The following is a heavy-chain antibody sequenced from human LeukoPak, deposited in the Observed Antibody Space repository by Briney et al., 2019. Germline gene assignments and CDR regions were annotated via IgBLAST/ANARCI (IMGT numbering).Heavy chain of an antibody. CDR2: ITVSGAST. D-gene: IGHD1-26*01. J-gene: IGHJ4*02. Sequence: GGSLRLSCAASGFTVCTYVMNWVRQTPGKGLEWVSTITVSGASTSYADSVEGRFTVSRDNSRSTLYLQMDTLGTGDTAIYYCARRGNYCFDYWGQGTLVTASS. CDR3: ARRGNYCFDY. V-gene: IGHV3-23*01. CDR1: GFTVCTYV.